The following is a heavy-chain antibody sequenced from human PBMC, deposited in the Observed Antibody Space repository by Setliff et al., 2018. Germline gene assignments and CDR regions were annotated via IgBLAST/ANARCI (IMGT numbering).Heavy chain of an antibody. CDR2: INPNSGGT. V-gene: IGHV1-2*04. CDR1: GYTFTGYY. Sequence: ASVKVSCKASGYTFTGYYMHWVRQAPGQGLEWMGWINPNSGGTNYAQKFQGWVTMTRDTSISTAYMELSRLRSDDTAVYYCARSNYDILTRNWLDPWGQGTLVTVSS. J-gene: IGHJ5*02. CDR3: ARSNYDILTRNWLDP. D-gene: IGHD3-9*01.